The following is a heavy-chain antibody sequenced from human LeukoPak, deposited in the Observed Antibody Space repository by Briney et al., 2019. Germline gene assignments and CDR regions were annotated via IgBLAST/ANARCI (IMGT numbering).Heavy chain of an antibody. V-gene: IGHV3-64*01. CDR2: ISSNGGST. CDR3: ARVRSRDAFDI. Sequence: GGSLRLSCAASGFTFSSYDMVWVRQAPGKGLEYVSGISSNGGSTYYANSVKGRFTISRDNSKNTLYLQMGSLRAEDMAVYYCARVRSRDAFDIWGQGTKVTVSS. CDR1: GFTFSSYD. J-gene: IGHJ3*02.